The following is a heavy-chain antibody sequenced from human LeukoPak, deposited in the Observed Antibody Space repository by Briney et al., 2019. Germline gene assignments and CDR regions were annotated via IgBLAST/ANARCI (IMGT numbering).Heavy chain of an antibody. J-gene: IGHJ4*02. D-gene: IGHD6-19*01. CDR3: TTDGGSSGQGDY. Sequence: GGSLRLSCAASGSTFSNAWMSWVRQAPGKGLEWVGRIKSKTDGGTTDYAAPVKGRFTISRDDSKNTLYLQMNSLKTEDTAVYYCTTDGGSSGQGDYWGQGTLVTVSS. V-gene: IGHV3-15*01. CDR2: IKSKTDGGTT. CDR1: GSTFSNAW.